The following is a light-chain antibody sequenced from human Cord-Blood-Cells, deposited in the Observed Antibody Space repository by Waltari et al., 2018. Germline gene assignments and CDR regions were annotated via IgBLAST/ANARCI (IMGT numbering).Light chain of an antibody. CDR1: QSVLYSSNNENY. Sequence: DIVMNQSPDSLAVSLGERATINFKSSQSVLYSSNNENYLAWYQQKPGQPPKLLIYWASTRESGVPDRFSGSGSGTDFTLTISSLQAEDVAVYYCQQYYSTPFTFGPGTKVDIK. V-gene: IGKV4-1*01. CDR2: WAS. CDR3: QQYYSTPFT. J-gene: IGKJ3*01.